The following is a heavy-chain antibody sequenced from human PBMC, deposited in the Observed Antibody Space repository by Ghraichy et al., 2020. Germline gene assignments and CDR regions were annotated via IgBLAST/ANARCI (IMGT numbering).Heavy chain of an antibody. D-gene: IGHD3-22*01. CDR2: SITQGNRYST. CDR1: EYTGRDYS. J-gene: IGHJ4*02. Sequence: LSLTCVATEYTGRDYSMDGDRHALQKGLGWVYRSITQGNRYSTEYAASVKGRFIISRDESENSLYLQMNSLKTEETAVYYCARVGSGYAFDYSAQAT. V-gene: IGHV3-72*01. CDR3: ARVGSGYAFDY.